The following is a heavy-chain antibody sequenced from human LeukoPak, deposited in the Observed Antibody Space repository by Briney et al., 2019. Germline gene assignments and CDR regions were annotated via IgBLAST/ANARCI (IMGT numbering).Heavy chain of an antibody. CDR3: ARALGDI. Sequence: PRGSLRLSCAASGFSFSTYWMHWVRQAPGKGLVWVSRINGDGSSTSYGDSVKGRFTVSRDNAKNTLYLQMNGLRVEDTAVYYCARALGDIRGQGTLVTVSS. V-gene: IGHV3-74*01. CDR2: INGDGSST. J-gene: IGHJ4*02. CDR1: GFSFSTYW.